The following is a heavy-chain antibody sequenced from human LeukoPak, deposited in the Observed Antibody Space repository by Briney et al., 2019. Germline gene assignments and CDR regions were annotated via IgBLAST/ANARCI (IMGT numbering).Heavy chain of an antibody. J-gene: IGHJ4*02. CDR3: ARTPSGSYFD. CDR2: IYYSGST. V-gene: IGHV4-59*01. D-gene: IGHD1-26*01. Sequence: PSETLSLTCTVSGGSISRYYWSWIRQPPGKGLEWIGYIYYSGSTNYNPSLKSRVTISVDTSKNQFSLKLSSVTAADTAVYYCARTPSGSYFDWGQGTLVTVSS. CDR1: GGSISRYY.